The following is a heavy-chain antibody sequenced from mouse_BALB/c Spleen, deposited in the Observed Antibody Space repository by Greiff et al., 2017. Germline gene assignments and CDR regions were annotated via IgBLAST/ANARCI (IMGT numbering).Heavy chain of an antibody. CDR3: ARSYYGSAWFAY. J-gene: IGHJ3*01. Sequence: EVHLVESGAELVKPGASVKLSCTASGFNIKDTYMHWVKQRPEQGLEWIGRIDPANGNTKYDPKFQGKATITADTSSNTAYLQLSSLTSEDTAVYYCARSYYGSAWFAYWGQGTLVTVSA. CDR1: GFNIKDTY. D-gene: IGHD1-1*01. CDR2: IDPANGNT. V-gene: IGHV14-3*02.